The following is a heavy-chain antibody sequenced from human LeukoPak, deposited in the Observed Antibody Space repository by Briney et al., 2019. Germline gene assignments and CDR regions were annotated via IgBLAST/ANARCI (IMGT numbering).Heavy chain of an antibody. CDR1: GGSVSSGSYY. Sequence: SETLSLTCTVSGGSVSSGSYYWSWIRQPPGKGLEWIGYIYYSGSTNYNPSLKSRVTISVDTSKNQFSLKLSSVTAADTAVYYCARESMVRGIRYFDYWGQGTLVTVSS. D-gene: IGHD3-10*01. J-gene: IGHJ4*02. CDR2: IYYSGST. CDR3: ARESMVRGIRYFDY. V-gene: IGHV4-61*01.